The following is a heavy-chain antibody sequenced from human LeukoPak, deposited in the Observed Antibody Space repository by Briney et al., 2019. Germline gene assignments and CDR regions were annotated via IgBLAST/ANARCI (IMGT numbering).Heavy chain of an antibody. Sequence: PSQTLSLTCTVSGGSISSGDYYWSWIRQPAGKGLEWIGRIYTSGSTNYNPSLKSRVTMSVDTSKNQFSLKLSSVTAADTAVYYCARETTVTTDDAFDIWGQGTMVTVSS. CDR2: IYTSGST. D-gene: IGHD4-17*01. CDR1: GGSISSGDYY. J-gene: IGHJ3*02. V-gene: IGHV4-61*02. CDR3: ARETTVTTDDAFDI.